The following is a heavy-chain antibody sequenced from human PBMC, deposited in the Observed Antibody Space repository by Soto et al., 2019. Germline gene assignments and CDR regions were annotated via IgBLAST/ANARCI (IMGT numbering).Heavy chain of an antibody. CDR2: IKKDGSDK. J-gene: IGHJ5*02. V-gene: IGHV3-7*03. CDR1: GFTFISYW. D-gene: IGHD3-10*01. Sequence: VGSLRLSCAASGFTFISYWMSWVRQAPGKGLEWVANIKKDGSDKFYVGSVKGRFTISRDNAKRLLYLQMNSLRAEDTAVYYCARYNYGPNWFDPWGQGTLVTVSS. CDR3: ARYNYGPNWFDP.